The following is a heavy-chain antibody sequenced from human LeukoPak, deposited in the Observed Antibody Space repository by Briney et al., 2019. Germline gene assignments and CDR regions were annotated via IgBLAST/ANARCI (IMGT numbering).Heavy chain of an antibody. CDR1: GGTFSSYA. CDR2: IIPIFGTA. V-gene: IGHV1-69*13. Sequence: RASVKVSCKASGGTFSSYAISWVRQAPGQGLEWVGGIIPIFGTANCAQKFQGRVTITADESTSTAYMELSSLRSEDTAVYYCAREGWLRFGYYFDYWGQGTLVTVSS. CDR3: AREGWLRFGYYFDY. J-gene: IGHJ4*02. D-gene: IGHD5-12*01.